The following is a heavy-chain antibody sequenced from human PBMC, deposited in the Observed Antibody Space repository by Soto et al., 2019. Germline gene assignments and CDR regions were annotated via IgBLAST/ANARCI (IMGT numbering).Heavy chain of an antibody. D-gene: IGHD1-26*01. CDR3: ARVKYTGSNSYLDY. Sequence: QVQLQESGPGLVKPSETLSLTCAVSGGSIRNYYWSWIRQPPGRGLEWIGHIYSSGSTNYNPSLKGRVTMSVDTSKNQSSLNLTSVTAADAAVYYCARVKYTGSNSYLDYWGQGNLVTVST. CDR2: IYSSGST. CDR1: GGSIRNYY. J-gene: IGHJ4*02. V-gene: IGHV4-59*01.